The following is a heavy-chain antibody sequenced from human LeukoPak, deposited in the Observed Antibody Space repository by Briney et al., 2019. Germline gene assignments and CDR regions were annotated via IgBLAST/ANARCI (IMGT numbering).Heavy chain of an antibody. CDR2: ISSSSSYI. CDR1: GFTFSSYS. Sequence: GGSLRLSCAASGFTFSSYSMNWVRQAPGKGLEWVSSISSSSSYIYYADSVKGRFTISRDNAKNSLYLQMNSLRAEDTAVYYCARDSPPVAAAGTGGYWGQGTLVTVSS. D-gene: IGHD6-13*01. V-gene: IGHV3-21*01. J-gene: IGHJ4*02. CDR3: ARDSPPVAAAGTGGY.